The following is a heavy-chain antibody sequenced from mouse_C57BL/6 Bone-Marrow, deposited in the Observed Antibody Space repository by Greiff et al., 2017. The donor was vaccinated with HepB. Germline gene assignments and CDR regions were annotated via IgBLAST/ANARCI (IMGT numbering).Heavy chain of an antibody. D-gene: IGHD1-1*01. Sequence: EVQLVESGGGLVKPGGSLKLSCAASRFTFSSYAMSWVRQTPEKRLEWVATISDGGSYTYYPDNVKGRFTISRDNAKNNLYLQMSHLKSEDTAMYYCARDPFYYYGSSPWYFDVWGTGTTVTVSS. CDR2: ISDGGSYT. J-gene: IGHJ1*03. CDR1: RFTFSSYA. CDR3: ARDPFYYYGSSPWYFDV. V-gene: IGHV5-4*01.